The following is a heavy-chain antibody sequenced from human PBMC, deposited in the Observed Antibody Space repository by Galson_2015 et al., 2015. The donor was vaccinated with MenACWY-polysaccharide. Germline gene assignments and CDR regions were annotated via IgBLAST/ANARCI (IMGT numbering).Heavy chain of an antibody. CDR3: ARVRYSTGKYQVDY. CDR1: GFTFSNCA. CDR2: IGGSGSNT. D-gene: IGHD2-2*01. V-gene: IGHV3-23*01. J-gene: IGHJ4*02. Sequence: PVQSLRLSCAASGFTFSNCALGWVRQAPGKGLEWVSTIGGSGSNTHYADSVKGRFTIYRDNSKNTLSLQMNSLRAEDTAVYYCARVRYSTGKYQVDYWGQGALVAVSS.